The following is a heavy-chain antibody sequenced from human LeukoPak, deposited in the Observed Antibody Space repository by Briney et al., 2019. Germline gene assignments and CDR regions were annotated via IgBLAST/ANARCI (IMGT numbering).Heavy chain of an antibody. J-gene: IGHJ4*02. D-gene: IGHD6-13*01. CDR2: THYSGNS. CDR3: ARDSGSSPTFDY. CDR1: GGSISSSY. V-gene: IGHV4-59*01. Sequence: NSSETLSLTCIVSGGSISSSYWSWIQQPPGKGLEWIGYTHYSGNSNYNPSLKSRVTMSVGTSKNQISLKLTSVTAADTAVYYCARDSGSSPTFDYWGQGTLVTVSS.